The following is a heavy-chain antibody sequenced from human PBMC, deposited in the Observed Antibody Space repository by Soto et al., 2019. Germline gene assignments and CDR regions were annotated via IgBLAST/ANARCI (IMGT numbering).Heavy chain of an antibody. Sequence: EVQLVESGGGLVKPGGSLSLSCAASGFTFSSYSMNWVRQAPGKGLEWVSSISSSSSYIYYADSVKGRFTISRDNAKNSLYLQMSSLRAEDTAVYYCARDVSESWDIVVVPAAYPFDPWGQGTLVTVSS. V-gene: IGHV3-21*01. CDR3: ARDVSESWDIVVVPAAYPFDP. CDR2: ISSSSSYI. J-gene: IGHJ5*02. D-gene: IGHD2-2*01. CDR1: GFTFSSYS.